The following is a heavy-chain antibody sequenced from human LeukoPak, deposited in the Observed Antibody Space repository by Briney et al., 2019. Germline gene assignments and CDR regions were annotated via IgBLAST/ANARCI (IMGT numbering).Heavy chain of an antibody. D-gene: IGHD2-15*01. V-gene: IGHV4-59*12. CDR2: IYYTGST. Sequence: SETLSLTCTVSGGSISSYYWNWIRQPPGKGLEWIGYIYYTGSTNYNPSLKSRVTVSVDTSKNQFSLRLNSVTAADTAVYYCARDFSGFCSGDCRPYYFDYWGQGTLVTVSS. CDR3: ARDFSGFCSGDCRPYYFDY. J-gene: IGHJ4*02. CDR1: GGSISSYY.